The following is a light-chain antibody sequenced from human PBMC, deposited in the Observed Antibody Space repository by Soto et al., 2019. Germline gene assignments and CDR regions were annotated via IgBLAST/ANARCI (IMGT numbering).Light chain of an antibody. V-gene: IGKV1-6*01. CDR2: AAS. J-gene: IGKJ3*01. CDR3: LQDYNYPFT. Sequence: AIQMTQSPSSLSASVGDRVTITCRASQGIRNDLGWYQQKPGKAPKLLIYAASSLQSGVPSRFSGSGSGTDFTLTIRSLPPEDFATYYCLQDYNYPFTFGPGTKVDIK. CDR1: QGIRND.